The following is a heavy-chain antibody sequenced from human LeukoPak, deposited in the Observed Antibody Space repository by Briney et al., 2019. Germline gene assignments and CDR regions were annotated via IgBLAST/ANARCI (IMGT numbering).Heavy chain of an antibody. CDR2: ISGSGGST. D-gene: IGHD6-19*01. V-gene: IGHV3-23*01. CDR1: GFTFSSYS. Sequence: SGGSLRLSCAASGFTFSSYSMNWVRQAPGKGLEWVSAISGSGGSTYYADSVKGRFTISRDNSKNTLYLQMNSLRAEDTAVYYCAKDKRVAVTGMSYYWGQGTLVTVSS. J-gene: IGHJ4*02. CDR3: AKDKRVAVTGMSYY.